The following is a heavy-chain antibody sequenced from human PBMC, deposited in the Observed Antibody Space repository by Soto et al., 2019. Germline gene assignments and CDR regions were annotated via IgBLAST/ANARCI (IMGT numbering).Heavy chain of an antibody. CDR3: ARDIGRLYGGNGHDALDI. CDR1: GGSISSGDYY. V-gene: IGHV4-30-4*01. J-gene: IGHJ3*02. D-gene: IGHD2-15*01. Sequence: SETLSLTCTVSGGSISSGDYYWSWIRQPPGKGLEWIGYIYYSGSTYYNPSLKSRVTISVDTSKNQFSLKLSSVTAADTAVYYCARDIGRLYGGNGHDALDIWGQGTMVTGSS. CDR2: IYYSGST.